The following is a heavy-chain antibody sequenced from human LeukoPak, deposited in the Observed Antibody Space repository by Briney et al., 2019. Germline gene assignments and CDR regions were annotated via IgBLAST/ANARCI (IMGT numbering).Heavy chain of an antibody. Sequence: SETLSLTCRVSGGSISSYYWSWIRQPPGKGLEWIGYLYYSGSTNSNLSLKSRVTMSVDTSKNQFFLKLRSVTAAATAVYYCARGGSGISNAFDIWGQGTMVTVSS. V-gene: IGHV4-59*01. CDR3: ARGGSGISNAFDI. CDR2: LYYSGST. CDR1: GGSISSYY. D-gene: IGHD3-10*01. J-gene: IGHJ3*02.